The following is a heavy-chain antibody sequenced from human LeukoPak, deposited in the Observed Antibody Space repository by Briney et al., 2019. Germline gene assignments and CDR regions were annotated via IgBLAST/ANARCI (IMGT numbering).Heavy chain of an antibody. CDR3: TTETYRRFDY. Sequence: GGSLRLSCAASGFTFSSYWMSWVRQAPGKGLEWVADIKQDGSERYYVDSVKGRFTISRDNAKNSLYLQIDSLRAEDTAVYYCTTETYRRFDYWGQGTLVTVS. J-gene: IGHJ4*02. V-gene: IGHV3-7*01. CDR2: IKQDGSER. CDR1: GFTFSSYW.